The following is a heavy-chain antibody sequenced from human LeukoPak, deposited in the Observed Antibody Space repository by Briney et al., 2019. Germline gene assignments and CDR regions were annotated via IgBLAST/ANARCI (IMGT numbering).Heavy chain of an antibody. Sequence: GGSLRLSCAASGFTFSSYSMNWVRQAPGKGLEWVSSISSSSYIHYADSVKGRFTISRDNAKNSLYLQMNSLRAEDTAVYYCARDGSSGWTGVDYWGQGTLVTVSS. V-gene: IGHV3-21*01. CDR3: ARDGSSGWTGVDY. CDR1: GFTFSSYS. J-gene: IGHJ4*02. D-gene: IGHD6-19*01. CDR2: ISSSSYI.